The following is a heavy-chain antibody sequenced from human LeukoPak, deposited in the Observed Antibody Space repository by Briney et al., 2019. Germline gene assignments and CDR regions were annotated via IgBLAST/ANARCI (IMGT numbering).Heavy chain of an antibody. CDR3: ASRDTYYYVRSPAGMDV. D-gene: IGHD3-10*02. Sequence: ASQTLSLTCTVSGGSFSSGDYYWSWIRQPPGKGLEWIGYIYYSGRTYHNPSLKSRVTISVDTSKTQFSLKLSSVTAADTAVYYCASRDTYYYVRSPAGMDVWGQGTTVTVSS. J-gene: IGHJ6*02. CDR1: GGSFSSGDYY. V-gene: IGHV4-30-4*01. CDR2: IYYSGRT.